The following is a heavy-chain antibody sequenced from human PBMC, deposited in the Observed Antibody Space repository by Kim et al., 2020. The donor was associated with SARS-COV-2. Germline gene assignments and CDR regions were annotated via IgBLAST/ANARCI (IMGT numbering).Heavy chain of an antibody. CDR2: INPKSGLT. J-gene: IGHJ5*02. Sequence: ASVKVSCKTSGDTITGHFIHWVRQAPGQGLEWMGWINPKSGLTTYTPKFMDRVTMTWGTSINTAYVELTRLTSDDTAVYYCATEPSLTGTLGSWGQGTLVTVSS. CDR3: ATEPSLTGTLGS. CDR1: GDTITGHF. V-gene: IGHV1-2*02. D-gene: IGHD1-20*01.